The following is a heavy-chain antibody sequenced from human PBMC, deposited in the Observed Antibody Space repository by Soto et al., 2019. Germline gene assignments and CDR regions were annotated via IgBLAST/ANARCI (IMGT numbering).Heavy chain of an antibody. CDR2: IYYSGST. CDR1: GGSISSYY. D-gene: IGHD2-15*01. V-gene: IGHV4-59*01. Sequence: PSETLSLTCTVSGGSISSYYWSWIRQPPGKGLEWIGYIYYSGSTNYNPSLKSRVTISFVASKNQISLQVRSATAADAAVYYCARDLKEYCSDGKCNWFDPWGQGTLVTVSS. CDR3: ARDLKEYCSDGKCNWFDP. J-gene: IGHJ5*02.